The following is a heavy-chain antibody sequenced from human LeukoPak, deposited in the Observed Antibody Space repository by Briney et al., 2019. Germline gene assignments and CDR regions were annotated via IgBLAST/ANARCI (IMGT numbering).Heavy chain of an antibody. D-gene: IGHD2-2*01. V-gene: IGHV4-39*01. Sequence: PSETLSLTCTVSGGSISSSSYYWGWIRQPPGKGLEWIGSIYYSGSTYYNPSLKSRVTISVDTSKNQFSLKLSSVTAADTAVYYCAPTGPYAPVPHDYYYYGMDVWGQGTTVTVSS. CDR2: IYYSGST. J-gene: IGHJ6*02. CDR1: GGSISSSSYY. CDR3: APTGPYAPVPHDYYYYGMDV.